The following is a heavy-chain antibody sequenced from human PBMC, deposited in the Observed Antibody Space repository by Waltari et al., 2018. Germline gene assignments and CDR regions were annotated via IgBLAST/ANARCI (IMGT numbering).Heavy chain of an antibody. V-gene: IGHV1-2*06. Sequence: QVQLVQSGAEVKKPGASVKVSCKASGYTFTGYYMHWVRQAPGQGLEWMGRINPNSGGTNYAQTFQVRVTLTRDTSISTAYMELSRLRSDDTAVYYCAVIKVVAKYYFDYWGQGTLVTVSS. CDR3: AVIKVVAKYYFDY. D-gene: IGHD2-15*01. CDR1: GYTFTGYY. J-gene: IGHJ4*02. CDR2: INPNSGGT.